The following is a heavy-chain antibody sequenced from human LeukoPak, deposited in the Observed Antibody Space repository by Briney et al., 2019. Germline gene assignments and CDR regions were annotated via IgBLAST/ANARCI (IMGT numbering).Heavy chain of an antibody. D-gene: IGHD4-23*01. CDR1: GGTFSSYA. CDR3: ARDQYGSNSFDAFDI. V-gene: IGHV1-69*04. CDR2: IIPILGIA. Sequence: GASVKVSCKASGGTFSSYAISWVRQAPGQGLEWMGRIIPILGIANYAQKFQGRVTITADKSTSTAYMELSSLRSEDTAVYYCARDQYGSNSFDAFDIWGQGTMVTVSS. J-gene: IGHJ3*02.